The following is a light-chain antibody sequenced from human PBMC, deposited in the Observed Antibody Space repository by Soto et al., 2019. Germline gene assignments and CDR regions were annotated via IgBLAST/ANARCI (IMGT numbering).Light chain of an antibody. J-gene: IGKJ4*01. Sequence: DIQMTQSPSSLSASVGDRVTITCRASQGISNYLAWYQQKPWKVPNLLIYAASTLQSGVQYRFSGSTSGTDLTLTHSSLQPEYVATYYCQKYYSAPLTFGGGTKVEI. V-gene: IGKV1-27*01. CDR3: QKYYSAPLT. CDR2: AAS. CDR1: QGISNY.